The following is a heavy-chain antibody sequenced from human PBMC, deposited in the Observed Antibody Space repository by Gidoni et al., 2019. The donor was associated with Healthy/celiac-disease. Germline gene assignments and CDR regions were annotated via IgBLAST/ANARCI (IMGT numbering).Heavy chain of an antibody. CDR2: IYYIGNN. J-gene: IGHJ4*02. V-gene: IGHV4-59*01. CDR3: ARFTWGVTALFLDY. CDR1: GGSISSYY. D-gene: IGHD2-21*02. Sequence: QVQLQESGPGLVKPSETLSLTCTVSGGSISSYYWRWIRQPPGKGLEWIGYIYYIGNNKYNPSLQSRITISVGTAKNQFSLKLSFVTAADPAVYYCARFTWGVTALFLDYWGQGTLVTVSS.